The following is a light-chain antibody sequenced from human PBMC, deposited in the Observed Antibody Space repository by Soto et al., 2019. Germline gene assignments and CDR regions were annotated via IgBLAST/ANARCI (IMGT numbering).Light chain of an antibody. CDR1: QSVSYN. CDR3: QQYKNWPPLT. V-gene: IGKV3-15*01. Sequence: EIVMTQSPATLSVSPGETATLSCRASQSVSYNLAWYQQNPGQGPRLLIYGAFTRATGIPARFSGSGSVTEFTLTISSVQSEAFAVYDCQQYKNWPPLTCGGGTKVEIK. CDR2: GAF. J-gene: IGKJ4*01.